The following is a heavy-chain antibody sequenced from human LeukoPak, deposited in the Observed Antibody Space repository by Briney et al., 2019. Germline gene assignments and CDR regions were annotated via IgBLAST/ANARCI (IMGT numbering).Heavy chain of an antibody. CDR2: IYHSGST. V-gene: IGHV4-30-4*08. D-gene: IGHD3-22*01. J-gene: IGHJ4*02. Sequence: PSETLSLTCNVSGGSTSSGGSRWSWIRQHPGKGLEWIGYIYHSGSTHFNPSLKSRVTISVDTSKNQFSLKLSSVTAADTAVYFCARGPDSSGYYYFDYWGQGTLVTVSS. CDR3: ARGPDSSGYYYFDY. CDR1: GGSTSSGGSR.